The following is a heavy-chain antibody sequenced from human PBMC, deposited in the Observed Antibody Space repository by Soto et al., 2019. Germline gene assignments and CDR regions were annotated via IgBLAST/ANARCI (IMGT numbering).Heavy chain of an antibody. CDR3: ARDMYYYDSSGYYPDYYYYGMDV. V-gene: IGHV3-30-3*01. CDR1: GFTFSSYA. J-gene: IGHJ6*01. D-gene: IGHD3-22*01. Sequence: PGGSLRVSCAASGFTFSSYAMHWGRQAPCKGLEWVAVISYDGSNKYYADSVKGRFTISRDNSKNTLYLQMNSLRAEDTAVYYCARDMYYYDSSGYYPDYYYYGMDVWGPGTTVNASS. CDR2: ISYDGSNK.